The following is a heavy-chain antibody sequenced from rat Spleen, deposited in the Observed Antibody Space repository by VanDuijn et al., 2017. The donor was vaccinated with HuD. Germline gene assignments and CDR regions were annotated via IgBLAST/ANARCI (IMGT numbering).Heavy chain of an antibody. CDR3: TTGPYYGYTDYFDY. V-gene: IGHV5-20*01. CDR1: GFTFSNYG. Sequence: EVQLVESGGGLVQPGRSMKLSCAASGFTFSNYGMAWVRQAPKKGLAWGAYISYDGGSTFYRDPVKGRFTISKDNAKSTLYLQMDSLRSEDTATYYCTTGPYYGYTDYFDYWGQGVMVTVSS. CDR2: ISYDGGST. J-gene: IGHJ2*01. D-gene: IGHD1-9*01.